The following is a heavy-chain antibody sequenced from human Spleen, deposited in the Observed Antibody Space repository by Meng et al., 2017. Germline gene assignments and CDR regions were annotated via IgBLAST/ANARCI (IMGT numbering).Heavy chain of an antibody. V-gene: IGHV4-34*01. CDR2: IYYSGST. D-gene: IGHD6-25*01. J-gene: IGHJ5*02. CDR1: GGSFSDYY. CDR3: ARVFAGSDWFDP. Sequence: GSLRLSCVVSGGSFSDYYWSWIRQPPGKGLEWIGSIYYSGSTYYNPSLKSRVTISVDTSKNQFSLKLSSVTAADTAVYYCARVFAGSDWFDPWGQGTLVTVSS.